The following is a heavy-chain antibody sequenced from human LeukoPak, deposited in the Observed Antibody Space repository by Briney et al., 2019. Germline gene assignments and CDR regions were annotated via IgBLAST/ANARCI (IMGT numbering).Heavy chain of an antibody. CDR2: IKQDGSEK. Sequence: GGSLRLSCAASGFTFSSYWMSWVRQAPGKGLEWAANIKQDGSEKYYVDSVKGRFTISRDNAKNSLYLQMNSLRAEDTAVYYCASYDFWSGYYIDYWGQGTLVTVSS. V-gene: IGHV3-7*01. J-gene: IGHJ4*02. CDR1: GFTFSSYW. CDR3: ASYDFWSGYYIDY. D-gene: IGHD3-3*01.